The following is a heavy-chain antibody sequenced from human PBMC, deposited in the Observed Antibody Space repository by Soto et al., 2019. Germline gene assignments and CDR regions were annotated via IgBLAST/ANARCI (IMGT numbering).Heavy chain of an antibody. CDR3: ARQEQQLLRGGSFDP. J-gene: IGHJ5*02. CDR1: GYSFTSYW. D-gene: IGHD6-13*01. V-gene: IGHV5-10-1*01. Sequence: PGESLKISCKGSGYSFTSYWISWVRQMPGKGLEWMGRIDPSDSYTNYSPSFQGHVTISADKSISTAYPQWISLKAHDNAMYYCARQEQQLLRGGSFDPWGEATL. CDR2: IDPSDSYT.